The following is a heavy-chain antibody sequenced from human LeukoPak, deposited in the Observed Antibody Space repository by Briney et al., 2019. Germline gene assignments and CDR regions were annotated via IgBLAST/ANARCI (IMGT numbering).Heavy chain of an antibody. CDR3: ARELYDYVWGSYRYLDY. CDR1: GGSISSYY. CDR2: IYSSGST. Sequence: SETLSLTCTVSGGSISSYYWSWIRQPPGKGLEWIGYIYSSGSTNYNPSLKSRVTISVDTSKNQFSLKLSSVTAADTAVYYCARELYDYVWGSYRYLDYWGQGTLVTVSS. D-gene: IGHD3-16*02. J-gene: IGHJ4*02. V-gene: IGHV4-4*09.